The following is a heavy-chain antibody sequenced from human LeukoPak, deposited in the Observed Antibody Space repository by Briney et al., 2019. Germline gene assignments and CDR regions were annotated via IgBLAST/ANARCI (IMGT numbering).Heavy chain of an antibody. CDR1: GFAFSDYS. D-gene: IGHD6-6*01. V-gene: IGHV3-48*01. J-gene: IGHJ4*02. CDR3: ARDTLYSSSSYFDY. CDR2: ISSSSSTI. Sequence: GGSLRLSCAASGFAFSDYSINWVRQAPGKGLEWVSYISSSSSTIYYADSVKGRFTISRDNAKNSLYLQMNSLRAEDTAVYYCARDTLYSSSSYFDYWGQGTLVTVSS.